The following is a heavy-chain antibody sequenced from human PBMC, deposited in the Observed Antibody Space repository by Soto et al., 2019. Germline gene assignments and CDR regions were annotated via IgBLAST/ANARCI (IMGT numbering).Heavy chain of an antibody. Sequence: QVQLVESGGGVVQPGRSLRLSCAASGFTFSSYGMHWVRQAPGKGLEWVAVISYDGSNKYYADSVKGRFTISRDNSKNTLYLQMNSLRAEDTAVYYCAPVGPWDYWGQGTLVTVSS. CDR2: ISYDGSNK. CDR3: APVGPWDY. J-gene: IGHJ4*02. CDR1: GFTFSSYG. V-gene: IGHV3-30*03. D-gene: IGHD1-26*01.